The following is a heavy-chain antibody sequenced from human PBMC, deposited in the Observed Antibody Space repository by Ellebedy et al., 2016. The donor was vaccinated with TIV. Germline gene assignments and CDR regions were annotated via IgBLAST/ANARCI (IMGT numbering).Heavy chain of an antibody. CDR3: AKESPPDY. V-gene: IGHV3-30*02. CDR1: GFTFSRSG. CDR2: IWFDGSKQ. Sequence: GESLKISXAASGFTFSRSGMHWVRQAPGKGLEWVAIIWFDGSKQYYADSVKGRFTISRDNSMNTLYLQMNSLRPEDTAVYYCAKESPPDYWGQGTLVTVSS. J-gene: IGHJ4*02.